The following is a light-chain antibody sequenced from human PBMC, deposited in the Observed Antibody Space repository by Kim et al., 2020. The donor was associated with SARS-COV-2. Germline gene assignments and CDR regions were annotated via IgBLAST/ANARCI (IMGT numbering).Light chain of an antibody. CDR3: QLYYSYPWT. V-gene: IGKV1-8*01. CDR1: QGISSN. Sequence: AIRMTQSPSSFSASTGDRVTITCRASQGISSNLAWYQQKAGKAPKLLIYAASTLESGVPSRFSGSGSGTDFTLTISDLQSEDFATYYCQLYYSYPWTFGQGTKVDIK. CDR2: AAS. J-gene: IGKJ1*01.